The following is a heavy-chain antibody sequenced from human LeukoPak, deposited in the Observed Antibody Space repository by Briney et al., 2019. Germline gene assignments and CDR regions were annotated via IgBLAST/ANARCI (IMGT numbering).Heavy chain of an antibody. CDR2: INHSGST. Sequence: SETLSLTCAVYGGSFSGYYWSWIRQPPGKGLVWIGEINHSGSTNYNPSLKSRVTISVDTSKKQFALKLSSVTAADTAVYYCAIFVIVVPAAMGGRYNWFDPWGQGTLVTVSS. V-gene: IGHV4-34*01. CDR1: GGSFSGYY. CDR3: AIFVIVVPAAMGGRYNWFDP. D-gene: IGHD2-2*01. J-gene: IGHJ5*02.